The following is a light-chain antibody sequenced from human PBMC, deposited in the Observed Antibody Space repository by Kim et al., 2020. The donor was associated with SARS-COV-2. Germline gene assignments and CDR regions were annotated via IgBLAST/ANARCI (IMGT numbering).Light chain of an antibody. J-gene: IGLJ3*02. Sequence: RFTIACSGSSSNIGSNTVNWYQQLPGTAPKLLIYSNNQWPSGVPDRFSGSKSGTSASLAISDLQSEDEADYFCAAWDDSLNGPVFGGGTQLTVL. CDR2: SNN. V-gene: IGLV1-44*01. CDR3: AAWDDSLNGPV. CDR1: SSNIGSNT.